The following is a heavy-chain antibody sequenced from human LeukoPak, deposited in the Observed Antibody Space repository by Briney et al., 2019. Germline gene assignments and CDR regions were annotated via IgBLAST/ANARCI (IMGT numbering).Heavy chain of an antibody. J-gene: IGHJ5*02. CDR1: GGSISSYY. D-gene: IGHD6-13*01. CDR3: ARQFSSWYRGWFDP. CDR2: IYNSGGT. Sequence: PSETLSLTCTLSGGSISSYYWSWIRQPPGKGLEWIGYIYNSGGTNYNPSLKSRVTISVDTSKSQFSLKLSSVTAADTAVYYCARQFSSWYRGWFDPWGQGTLVTVSS. V-gene: IGHV4-59*08.